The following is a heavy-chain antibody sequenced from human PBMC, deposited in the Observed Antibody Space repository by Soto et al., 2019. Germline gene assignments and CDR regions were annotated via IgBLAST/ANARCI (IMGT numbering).Heavy chain of an antibody. D-gene: IGHD3-3*01. Sequence: PSETLSLTCTVSGGSISSYYWSWIRQPPGKGLEWIGYIYYSGSTNYNPSLKGRVTISVDTSKNQLSLKLTSLTAADTAVYYCARQNTYYDFWDAFDIWGQGTMVTVSS. V-gene: IGHV4-59*01. CDR2: IYYSGST. J-gene: IGHJ3*02. CDR3: ARQNTYYDFWDAFDI. CDR1: GGSISSYY.